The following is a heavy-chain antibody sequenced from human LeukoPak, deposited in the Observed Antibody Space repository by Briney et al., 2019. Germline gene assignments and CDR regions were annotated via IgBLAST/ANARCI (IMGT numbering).Heavy chain of an antibody. Sequence: GASVKVSCKASGYTFTGYYMHWVRQAPGQGLEWMGWINPNSGGTNYAQKFQGRVTMTRDTSISTAYMELSRLRSDDTAVYYCVRRIFGVITSFDYWGQGTLVTVSS. CDR3: VRRIFGVITSFDY. CDR2: INPNSGGT. J-gene: IGHJ4*02. V-gene: IGHV1-2*02. CDR1: GYTFTGYY. D-gene: IGHD3-3*01.